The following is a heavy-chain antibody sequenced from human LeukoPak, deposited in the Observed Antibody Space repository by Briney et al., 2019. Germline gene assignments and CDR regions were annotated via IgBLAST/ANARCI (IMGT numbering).Heavy chain of an antibody. Sequence: GGSLRLSCAASGFTFSSYEMNWVRQAPGKGLEWVSYISSSGSTIYYADSVKGRFTISRDNSKNTLYLQMNSLRAEDTAVYYCAKDLSGSGWYYFDYWGQGSLVTVSS. CDR3: AKDLSGSGWYYFDY. CDR2: ISSSGSTI. D-gene: IGHD6-19*01. V-gene: IGHV3-48*03. J-gene: IGHJ4*02. CDR1: GFTFSSYE.